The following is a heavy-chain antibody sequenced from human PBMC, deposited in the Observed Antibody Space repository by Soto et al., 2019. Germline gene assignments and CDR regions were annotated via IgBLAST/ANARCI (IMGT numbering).Heavy chain of an antibody. J-gene: IGHJ5*01. CDR1: GYTFIRYA. D-gene: IGHD3-10*01. CDR2: INASNGDT. CDR3: ARVRSGLGWDS. V-gene: IGHV1-3*01. Sequence: ASGKVSCKTSGYTFIRYAIHWVRQAPGQTLEWMGWINASNGDTKVSQKYQDRFTVTRDTSASTVYMGMSSLKSEDTAVYYCARVRSGLGWDSWGQGTLVTVSS.